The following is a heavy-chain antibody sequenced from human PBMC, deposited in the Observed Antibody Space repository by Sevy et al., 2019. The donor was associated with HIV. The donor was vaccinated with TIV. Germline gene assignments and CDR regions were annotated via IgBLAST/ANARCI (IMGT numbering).Heavy chain of an antibody. Sequence: GGSLRLSCAASGFTFSDYFMGWVRQAPGKGLEWVANVDQGGSQKNLVASVKGRFTVSRDNAKNSLYLQMNRLRVDDTAVYYCARELWPGDYWGQGTLVTVSS. CDR3: ARELWPGDY. D-gene: IGHD2-21*01. CDR2: VDQGGSQK. CDR1: GFTFSDYF. V-gene: IGHV3-7*01. J-gene: IGHJ4*02.